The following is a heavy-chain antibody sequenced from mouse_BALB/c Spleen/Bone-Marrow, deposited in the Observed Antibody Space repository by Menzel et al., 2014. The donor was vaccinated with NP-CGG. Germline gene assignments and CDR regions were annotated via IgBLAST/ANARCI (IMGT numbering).Heavy chain of an antibody. Sequence: EVQRVESGGGLVQPGGFLKLSCAASGFDFRTYWMSWVRQAPGKGLEWIGEINPDSKTKNYAPSLKDKFIISRDTAKNTLYLQMSKVRSEDTALYYCARMGYYGWLAYWGQGTLVTVSA. CDR3: ARMGYYGWLAY. D-gene: IGHD1-1*01. CDR2: INPDSKTK. CDR1: GFDFRTYW. V-gene: IGHV4-1*02. J-gene: IGHJ3*01.